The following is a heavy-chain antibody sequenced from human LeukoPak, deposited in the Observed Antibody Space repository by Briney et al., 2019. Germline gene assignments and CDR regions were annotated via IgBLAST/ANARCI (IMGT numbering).Heavy chain of an antibody. CDR3: ARDRLGDYDY. J-gene: IGHJ4*02. CDR2: VYHSGNT. D-gene: IGHD3-16*01. Sequence: SETLSLTCTVSGGSISSSSYSWSWIRQAPGKGLEWIGYVYHSGNTNYNPSLKSRVTISVDTSKNQFSLKLSSVTAAGTAVYYCARDRLGDYDYWGQGTLVTVSS. V-gene: IGHV4-61*01. CDR1: GGSISSSSYS.